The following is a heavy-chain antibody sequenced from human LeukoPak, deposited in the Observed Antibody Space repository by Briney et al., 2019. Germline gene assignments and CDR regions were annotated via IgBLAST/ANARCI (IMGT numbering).Heavy chain of an antibody. CDR3: ATSKRATYDGLDL. CDR2: IYRGGNT. V-gene: IGHV3-53*01. Sequence: GGSLRLSCAGFGFTVSTGHVHWVRQAPGQGLEWVATIYRGGNTYHADSVKGRLTVSRDNLNNSVYLQMNSLRAEDTAVYLCATSKRATYDGLDLRGQGTKVTVSS. CDR1: GFTVSTGH. D-gene: IGHD3-16*01. J-gene: IGHJ3*01.